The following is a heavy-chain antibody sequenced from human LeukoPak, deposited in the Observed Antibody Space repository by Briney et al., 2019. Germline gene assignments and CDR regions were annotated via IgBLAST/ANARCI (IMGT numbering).Heavy chain of an antibody. Sequence: GGSLRLSCAASGFTFSRFWMTWVRQAPGKGLEWVANINQDGSEKYYVDSVKGRFTISRDNSKNTLYLQMNSLRAEDTAVYYCAKDDGYGDPSYFDYWGQGTLVTVSS. D-gene: IGHD4-17*01. CDR2: INQDGSEK. CDR3: AKDDGYGDPSYFDY. V-gene: IGHV3-7*03. CDR1: GFTFSRFW. J-gene: IGHJ4*02.